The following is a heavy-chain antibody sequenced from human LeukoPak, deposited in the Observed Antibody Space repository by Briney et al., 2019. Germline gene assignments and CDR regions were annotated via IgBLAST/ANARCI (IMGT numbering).Heavy chain of an antibody. J-gene: IGHJ6*03. CDR2: IRYDGSNK. Sequence: GGSLRLSCAASGFTFSSYGMHWVRQAPGKGLEWVAFIRYDGSNKYYADSVKGRFTISRDNAKKSLFLQMNSLRAEDTAVYYCAKDNVKVTTIRRVPHYMDVWGKGATVTISS. V-gene: IGHV3-30*02. CDR1: GFTFSSYG. CDR3: AKDNVKVTTIRRVPHYMDV. D-gene: IGHD5-12*01.